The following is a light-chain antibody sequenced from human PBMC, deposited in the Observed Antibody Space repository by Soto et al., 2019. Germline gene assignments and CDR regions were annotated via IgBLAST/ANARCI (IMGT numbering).Light chain of an antibody. CDR3: QHYNSYSEA. V-gene: IGKV1-5*03. CDR1: QTISSW. J-gene: IGKJ1*01. CDR2: KAS. Sequence: DIQMTQSPSTLSGSVGDRVTITCRPSQTISSWLAWYQQKPGKAPKLLIYKASTLKSEVPSRFSGSGSGTEFTLTISSLQPDDFATYYCQHYNSYSEAFGQGTKVDIK.